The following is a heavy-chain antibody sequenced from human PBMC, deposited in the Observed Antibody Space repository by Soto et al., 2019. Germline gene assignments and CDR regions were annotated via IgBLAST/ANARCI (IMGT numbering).Heavy chain of an antibody. D-gene: IGHD6-19*01. CDR1: GFTFSSYA. V-gene: IGHV3-23*01. CDR3: AKGVPGIAVAGTGYFQH. Sequence: GGSLRLSCAASGFTFSSYAMSWVRQGPGKGLEWVSGISGSGDSTYYADSVKGRFTISRDNSKNTLYLQMNSLRAEDTAVYYYAKGVPGIAVAGTGYFQHWGQGTLVTVSS. CDR2: ISGSGDST. J-gene: IGHJ1*01.